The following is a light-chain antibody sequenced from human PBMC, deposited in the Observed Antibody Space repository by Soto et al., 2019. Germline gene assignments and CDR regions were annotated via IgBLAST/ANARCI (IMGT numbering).Light chain of an antibody. J-gene: IGKJ5*01. CDR1: QSVSSN. CDR3: QQYNNWLIT. CDR2: GAS. V-gene: IGKV3-15*01. Sequence: EIVMTQSPATLSVSPGERATLSCRASQSVSSNLAWYQQKPGQAPRLLIYGASTRATGIPVRFSGSGSGTEDTLTISSLQSEDFAVYYCQQYNNWLITFGQGTRLEIK.